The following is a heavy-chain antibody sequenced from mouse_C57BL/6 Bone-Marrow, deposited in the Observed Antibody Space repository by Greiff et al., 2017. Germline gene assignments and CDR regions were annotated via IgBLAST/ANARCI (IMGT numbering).Heavy chain of an antibody. V-gene: IGHV1-85*01. J-gene: IGHJ1*03. CDR2: IYPRVGST. D-gene: IGHD4-1*01. Sequence: VKVVESGPELVKPGASVKLSCKASGYTFTSYDIHWVKQRPGQGLEWIGWIYPRVGSTKYNEKFKGKATLTVDTSSSTAYMELHSLTSADSAVYFCALTWYFDVWGTGTTVAVSS. CDR3: ALTWYFDV. CDR1: GYTFTSYD.